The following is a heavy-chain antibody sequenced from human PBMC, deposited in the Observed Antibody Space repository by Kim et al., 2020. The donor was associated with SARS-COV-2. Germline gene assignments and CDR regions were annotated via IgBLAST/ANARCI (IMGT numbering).Heavy chain of an antibody. CDR3: AKRDSGSSRHFDY. V-gene: IGHV3-9*01. CDR2: ISWNSDTI. J-gene: IGHJ4*02. Sequence: GGSLRLSCAASGFTFDDYATHWVRQAPGKGLEWVSGISWNSDTIGYAGSLKGRFTISRDNAKNSLYLQMNSLRLEDTALYYCAKRDSGSSRHFDYWGQGTLVTVSS. CDR1: GFTFDDYA. D-gene: IGHD1-26*01.